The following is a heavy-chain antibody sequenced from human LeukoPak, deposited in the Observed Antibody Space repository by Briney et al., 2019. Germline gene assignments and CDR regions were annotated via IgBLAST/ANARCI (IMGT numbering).Heavy chain of an antibody. Sequence: GESLKISCKGSGYTFTSYWIAWVRQMPGKGLEWMGIIYPGDSDTRYSPSFEGQVTISADKSVSTAYLQWSSLKASDTAIYYCARHGSHVRYSSSWYDWFDPWGQGTLVTVSS. J-gene: IGHJ5*02. CDR1: GYTFTSYW. D-gene: IGHD6-13*01. CDR3: ARHGSHVRYSSSWYDWFDP. CDR2: IYPGDSDT. V-gene: IGHV5-51*01.